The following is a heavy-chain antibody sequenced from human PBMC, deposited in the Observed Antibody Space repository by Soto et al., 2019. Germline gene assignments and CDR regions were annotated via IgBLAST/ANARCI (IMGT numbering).Heavy chain of an antibody. CDR1: GGSISSGGYY. CDR2: IYYNGNS. J-gene: IGHJ3*02. D-gene: IGHD6-19*01. CDR3: ARDYGGGWPVGFDI. Sequence: SETLSLTCAVSGGSISSGGYYWGWIRQPPGKGLEWIGYIYYNGNSYYNPSLKSRVTISVDTSRNQFSLNLSSLTAADTAMYYCARDYGGGWPVGFDIWGQGTMVTVSS. V-gene: IGHV4-30-4*08.